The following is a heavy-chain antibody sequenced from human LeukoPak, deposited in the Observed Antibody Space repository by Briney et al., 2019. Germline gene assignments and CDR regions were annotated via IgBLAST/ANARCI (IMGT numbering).Heavy chain of an antibody. Sequence: GGSLRLSCAASGFTFSSYWMSWVRQAPGKGLEWVANIKQDGSEKYYVDSVKGRFTISRDNAKNSLYLQMNSLRAEDTAVYYCARESTGGWYYFDYWGQGTLVTVSS. J-gene: IGHJ4*02. CDR2: IKQDGSEK. CDR3: ARESTGGWYYFDY. D-gene: IGHD6-19*01. V-gene: IGHV3-7*01. CDR1: GFTFSSYW.